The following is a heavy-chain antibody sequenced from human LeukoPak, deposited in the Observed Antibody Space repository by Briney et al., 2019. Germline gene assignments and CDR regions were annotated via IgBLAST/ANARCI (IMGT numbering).Heavy chain of an antibody. V-gene: IGHV5-51*01. CDR2: IYLGDSDT. Sequence: GESLKISCKGSGYSFTSHWIGWVRQMPGKGLEWMGIIYLGDSDTIYSPSFRGQVTISADKSINTAYLQWSSLKASDTAMYYCGSNLAAGGRYDAFDMWGQGTMVTVSS. D-gene: IGHD2-8*02. CDR3: GSNLAAGGRYDAFDM. CDR1: GYSFTSHW. J-gene: IGHJ3*02.